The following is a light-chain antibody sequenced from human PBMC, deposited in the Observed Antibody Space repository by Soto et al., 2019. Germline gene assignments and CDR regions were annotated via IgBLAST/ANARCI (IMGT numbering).Light chain of an antibody. CDR1: SSDVGGYNY. CDR3: SSYTSSSPLVV. CDR2: EVS. Sequence: QSVLTQPASVSGSPGQSITISCTGTSSDVGGYNYVSWYQQHPGKAPKLMIYEVSNRPSGVSNRFSGSKSGNTASLTISGLQSEDEADYYFSSYTSSSPLVVFGGVTKLTVL. J-gene: IGLJ2*01. V-gene: IGLV2-14*01.